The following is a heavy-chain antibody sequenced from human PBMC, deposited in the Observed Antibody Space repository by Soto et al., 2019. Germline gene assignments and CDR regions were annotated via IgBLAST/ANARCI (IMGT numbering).Heavy chain of an antibody. Sequence: ASVKVSCKASGYTFTSYGISWVRQAPGQGLEWMGWISAYNGNTNYAQKLQGGVTRTPDTSTGTAYMEVRSLRSDDTAVYYWGRGEYDFWSGYYSLGLGALNYYYGMDVWGQGTTATVSS. CDR1: GYTFTSYG. J-gene: IGHJ6*02. V-gene: IGHV1-18*01. CDR3: GRGEYDFWSGYYSLGLGALNYYYGMDV. D-gene: IGHD3-3*01. CDR2: ISAYNGNT.